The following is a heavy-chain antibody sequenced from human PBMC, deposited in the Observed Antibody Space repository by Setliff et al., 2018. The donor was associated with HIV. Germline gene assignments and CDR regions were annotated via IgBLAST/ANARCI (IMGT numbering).Heavy chain of an antibody. Sequence: SVKVSCKASGGGFSNHAITWVRQAPGQGLEWMGVIIPIFTTTGYAQKFRGRLTINADESTDTAYMELRSLRSADTAVYYCAREPSGYDIMTGYWEDAFDIWGQGTMVTVSS. CDR1: GGGFSNHA. D-gene: IGHD3-9*01. J-gene: IGHJ3*02. CDR3: AREPSGYDIMTGYWEDAFDI. V-gene: IGHV1-69*13. CDR2: IIPIFTTT.